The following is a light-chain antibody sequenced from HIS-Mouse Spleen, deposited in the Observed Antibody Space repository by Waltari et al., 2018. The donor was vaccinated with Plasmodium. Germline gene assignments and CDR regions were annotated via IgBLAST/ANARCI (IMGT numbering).Light chain of an antibody. V-gene: IGLV1-51*01. J-gene: IGLJ2*01. CDR3: GTWDSSLSAGVV. Sequence: QSVLTQPPSVSAAPGQKVTISCPGSSPNIGNNYVSWSQPLPGTAPKLLIYDNNKRPSGIPDRFSGSKSGTSATLGITGLQTGDEADYYCGTWDSSLSAGVVFGGGTKLTVL. CDR2: DNN. CDR1: SPNIGNNY.